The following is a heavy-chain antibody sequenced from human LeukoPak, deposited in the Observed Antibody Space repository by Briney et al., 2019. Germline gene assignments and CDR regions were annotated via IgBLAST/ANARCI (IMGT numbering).Heavy chain of an antibody. Sequence: SKTLSLTCTASGGVVSTSDYYWGWIRQSPGKGLEWIGDIFYTGKTNYNPSLKSRATISLDTSKNQFSLRLTSVTAADTAVYFCARVFDSWGQGKLVTVSS. J-gene: IGHJ4*02. V-gene: IGHV4-39*07. CDR1: GGVVSTSDYY. CDR3: ARVFDS. CDR2: IFYTGKT.